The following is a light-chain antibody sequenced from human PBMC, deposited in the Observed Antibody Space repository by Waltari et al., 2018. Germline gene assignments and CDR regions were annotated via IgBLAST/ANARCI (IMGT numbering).Light chain of an antibody. V-gene: IGKV1-39*01. CDR1: QSIRSY. CDR2: AES. CDR3: QQSYSSPQIT. Sequence: DIQMTQSPSSLSASVGDRVTITCRASQSIRSYVNWYQQKPGKAPKVLIYAESTLGIGVPSSVSGIESGTDFTLTISSLQPEDFATYYCQQSYSSPQITFGQGTRLEIK. J-gene: IGKJ5*01.